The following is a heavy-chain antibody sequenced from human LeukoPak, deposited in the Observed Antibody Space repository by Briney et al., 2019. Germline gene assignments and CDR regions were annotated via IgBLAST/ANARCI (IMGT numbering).Heavy chain of an antibody. V-gene: IGHV4-34*01. CDR1: GGSFSGYY. Sequence: SETLSLTCAVYGGSFSGYYWSWIRQPPGKGLEWIGEINHSGSTNYNPSLKSRVTISVDTPKNHFSLKLSSVTAADTAVYYCARRVRGVNDAFDIWGQGTMVTVSS. CDR3: ARRVRGVNDAFDI. D-gene: IGHD3-10*01. CDR2: INHSGST. J-gene: IGHJ3*02.